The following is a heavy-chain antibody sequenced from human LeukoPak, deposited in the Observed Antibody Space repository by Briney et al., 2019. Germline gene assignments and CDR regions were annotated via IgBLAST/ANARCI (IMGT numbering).Heavy chain of an antibody. V-gene: IGHV4-59*01. Sequence: PSETLSLTCTVSGGSISSYYWSWIRQPPGKGLEWIWYIYYSGSTNYNPSLKSQVTISVDTSKNQFSLKLSSVTAADTAVYYCARGWESGSAYNWFDPWGQGTLVTVSS. J-gene: IGHJ5*02. D-gene: IGHD3-3*01. CDR3: ARGWESGSAYNWFDP. CDR2: IYYSGST. CDR1: GGSISSYY.